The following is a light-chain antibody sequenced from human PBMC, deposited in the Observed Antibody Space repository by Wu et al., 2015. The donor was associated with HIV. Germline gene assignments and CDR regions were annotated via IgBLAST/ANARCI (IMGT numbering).Light chain of an antibody. CDR2: AAS. V-gene: IGKV1-39*01. CDR3: QQYYSYPLT. Sequence: DIQVTQSPSTLSASVGDRVTITCRASQNVRRYLNWYQHKPGKAPNLLIYAASSLQSGVPSRFSGSGSGTDFTLTISCLQSEDFATYYCQQYYSYPLTFGGGTKVEIK. J-gene: IGKJ4*01. CDR1: QNVRRY.